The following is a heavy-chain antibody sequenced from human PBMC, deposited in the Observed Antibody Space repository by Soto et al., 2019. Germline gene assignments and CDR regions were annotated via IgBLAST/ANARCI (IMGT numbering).Heavy chain of an antibody. D-gene: IGHD2-15*01. Sequence: QVQLQESGPGLVKPSETLSLTCTVSGGSISSYYWSWIRQPPGKGLEWIGYIYYSGSTNYNPSLKSRVTISVDTAKNQCSLKLSSVTAADTAVYYCAREQDCSGGSCYSDAFDIWGQGTMVTVSS. CDR2: IYYSGST. J-gene: IGHJ3*02. V-gene: IGHV4-59*01. CDR3: AREQDCSGGSCYSDAFDI. CDR1: GGSISSYY.